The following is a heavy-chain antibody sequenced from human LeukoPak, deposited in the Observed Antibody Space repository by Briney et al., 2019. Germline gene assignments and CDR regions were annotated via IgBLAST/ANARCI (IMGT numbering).Heavy chain of an antibody. D-gene: IGHD2-15*01. Sequence: ASVKVSCKASGYTFTGYYMHWVRQAPGQGLEWMGRINPNSGGTNYAQKFQGRVTMTMDTSISTAYMELSRLRSDDTAVYYCARDNPISYVVVVAATRRGGYGMDVWGQGTTVTVSS. J-gene: IGHJ6*02. CDR2: INPNSGGT. CDR3: ARDNPISYVVVVAATRRGGYGMDV. CDR1: GYTFTGYY. V-gene: IGHV1-2*06.